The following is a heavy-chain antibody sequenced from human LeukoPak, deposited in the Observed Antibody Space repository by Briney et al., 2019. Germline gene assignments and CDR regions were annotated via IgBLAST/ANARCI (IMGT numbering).Heavy chain of an antibody. CDR3: ARHLKPWFGELLASDAFDI. Sequence: GESLKISCKGSGYSFTSYWIGWVRQMPGKGLEWMGIIYPGDSDTRYSPSFQGQVTISADKSISTAYLQWSSLKASDTAMYYCARHLKPWFGELLASDAFDIWGQGTMVTVSS. CDR1: GYSFTSYW. V-gene: IGHV5-51*01. D-gene: IGHD3-10*01. J-gene: IGHJ3*02. CDR2: IYPGDSDT.